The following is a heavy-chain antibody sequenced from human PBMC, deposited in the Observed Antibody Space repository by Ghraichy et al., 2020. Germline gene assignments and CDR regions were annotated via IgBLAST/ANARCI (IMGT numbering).Heavy chain of an antibody. Sequence: GGSLRLSCAASGFPFSSNYMTWVRQAPGKGLEWVANINQGGSAKYYADSVKGRFTISRDNAKNSLYLQMNSLRAEDTAVYYCASAHYYYDSRGYAPYYFDYCGQGTLVTVSS. D-gene: IGHD3-22*01. CDR3: ASAHYYYDSRGYAPYYFDY. CDR1: GFPFSSNY. J-gene: IGHJ4*02. V-gene: IGHV3-7*01. CDR2: INQGGSAK.